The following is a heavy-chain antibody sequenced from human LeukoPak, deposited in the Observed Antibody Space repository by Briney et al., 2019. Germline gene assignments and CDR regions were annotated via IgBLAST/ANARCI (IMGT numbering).Heavy chain of an antibody. CDR1: GFTFSSYA. D-gene: IGHD3-10*01. CDR2: ISYDGSNK. J-gene: IGHJ6*02. CDR3: ARSSGSLFGGYYYYGMDV. V-gene: IGHV3-30-3*01. Sequence: GGSLRLSCAASGFTFSSYAMHWVRQAPGKGLEWVAVISYDGSNKYYADSVKGRFTISRDNSKNTLYLQMNSLGAEDAAVYYCARSSGSLFGGYYYYGMDVWGQGTTVTVSS.